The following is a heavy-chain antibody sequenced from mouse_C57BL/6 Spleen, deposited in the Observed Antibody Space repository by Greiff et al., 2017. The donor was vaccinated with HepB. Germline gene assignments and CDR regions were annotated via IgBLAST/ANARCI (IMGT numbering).Heavy chain of an antibody. Sequence: EVKLMESGGGLVQPGGSMKLSCAASGFTFSDAWMDWVRQSPEKGLEWVAEIRNKANNHATYYAESVKGRFTISRDDSKSSVYLQMNSLRAEDTGIYYCTLHYYGSSFAYWGQGTLVTVSA. CDR1: GFTFSDAW. CDR3: TLHYYGSSFAY. J-gene: IGHJ3*01. D-gene: IGHD1-1*01. V-gene: IGHV6-6*01. CDR2: IRNKANNHAT.